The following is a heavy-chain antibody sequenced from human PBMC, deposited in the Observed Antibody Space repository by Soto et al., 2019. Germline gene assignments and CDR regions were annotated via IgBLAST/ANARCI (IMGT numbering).Heavy chain of an antibody. CDR1: GGTFSSYT. CDR2: IIPILGIA. CDR3: ARAHMVRGVIPFDY. D-gene: IGHD3-10*01. Sequence: QVQLVQSGAEVKKPGSSVKVSCKASGGTFSSYTISWVRQAPGQGLEWMGRIIPILGIANYAQKFQGRVTITADKSTSTAYMELSSLRSEDTAVHYCARAHMVRGVIPFDYWGQGTLVTVSS. V-gene: IGHV1-69*02. J-gene: IGHJ4*02.